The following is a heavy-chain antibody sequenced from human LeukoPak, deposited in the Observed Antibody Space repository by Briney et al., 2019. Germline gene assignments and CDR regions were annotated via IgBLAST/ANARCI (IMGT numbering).Heavy chain of an antibody. CDR1: GGSSRNYY. J-gene: IGHJ4*02. CDR2: IYYSGTGS. V-gene: IGHV4-59*12. Sequence: SETLSLTCTVSGGSSRNYYWSWIRQPPGKGLEWIGYIYYSGTGSNYNPYLKSRVTISVDTSKNQFSLKLSSVTAADTAVYYCASFDYGDYGDYWGQGTLVTVSS. CDR3: ASFDYGDYGDY. D-gene: IGHD4-17*01.